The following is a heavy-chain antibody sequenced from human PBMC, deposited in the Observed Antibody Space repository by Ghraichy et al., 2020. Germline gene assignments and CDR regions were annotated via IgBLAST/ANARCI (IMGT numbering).Heavy chain of an antibody. Sequence: GESLNISCAASGFTFSSYSMNWVRQAPGKGLEWVSSISSSSSYIYYADSVKGRFTISRDNAKNSLYLQMNSLRAEDTAVYYCASAAAGTGYYFDYWGQGTLVTVSS. CDR1: GFTFSSYS. CDR3: ASAAAGTGYYFDY. V-gene: IGHV3-21*01. J-gene: IGHJ4*02. CDR2: ISSSSSYI. D-gene: IGHD6-13*01.